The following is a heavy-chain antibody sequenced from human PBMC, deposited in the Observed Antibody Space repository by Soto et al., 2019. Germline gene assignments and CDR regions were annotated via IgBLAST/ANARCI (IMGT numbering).Heavy chain of an antibody. J-gene: IGHJ4*02. CDR2: ISGSDNST. CDR3: AREDCSSTSCYSYFDY. Sequence: GGSLRLSCAASGFTFSSYAMSWVRQAPGKGLEWVSAISGSDNSTYYADSVKGRFTISRDNSKNTLYLQMNSLRAEDTAVYYCAREDCSSTSCYSYFDYWGQGTLVTVPS. V-gene: IGHV3-23*01. D-gene: IGHD2-2*01. CDR1: GFTFSSYA.